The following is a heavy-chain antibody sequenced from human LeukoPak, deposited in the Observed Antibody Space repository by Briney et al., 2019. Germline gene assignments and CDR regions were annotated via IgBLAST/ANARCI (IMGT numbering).Heavy chain of an antibody. J-gene: IGHJ4*02. Sequence: PGASLRLSCAASGFTFSSYSMCWVRQAPGKGPEWVSGIKESGDITYYADSVKGRFTISRDNSKNTLYLQMNSLRAEGTAKYYCAKYCSGATCSCYWGQGTLVTVSS. D-gene: IGHD2-15*01. V-gene: IGHV3-23*01. CDR2: IKESGDIT. CDR1: GFTFSSYS. CDR3: AKYCSGATCSCY.